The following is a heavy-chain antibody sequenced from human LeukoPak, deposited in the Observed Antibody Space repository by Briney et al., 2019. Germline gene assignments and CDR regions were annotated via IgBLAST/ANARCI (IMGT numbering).Heavy chain of an antibody. CDR3: ARLKVEYCSSTSCYGTLYYYYGMDV. Sequence: SQTLSLTCAISGDSVSSNSAAWNWIRQSPSRGLEWLGRTYYRSKWFNSYAESVKGRITISPDTSKNQFSLQLDSVTPEDTAVYYCARLKVEYCSSTSCYGTLYYYYGMDVWGQGTTVTVSS. V-gene: IGHV6-1*01. CDR2: TYYRSKWFN. J-gene: IGHJ6*02. D-gene: IGHD2-2*01. CDR1: GDSVSSNSAA.